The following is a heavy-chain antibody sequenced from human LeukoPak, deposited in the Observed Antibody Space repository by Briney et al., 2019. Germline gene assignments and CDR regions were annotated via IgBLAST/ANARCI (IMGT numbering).Heavy chain of an antibody. CDR2: NIPILGIA. Sequence: SVKVSCKASGGTFSSYAISWVRQAPGQGLEWMGRNIPILGIANYAQKFQGRVTITADKSTSTAYMELSSLRSEDTAVYYCARYCGGDCSTRYAFDIWGQGTMVTVSS. J-gene: IGHJ3*02. D-gene: IGHD2-21*02. CDR3: ARYCGGDCSTRYAFDI. V-gene: IGHV1-69*04. CDR1: GGTFSSYA.